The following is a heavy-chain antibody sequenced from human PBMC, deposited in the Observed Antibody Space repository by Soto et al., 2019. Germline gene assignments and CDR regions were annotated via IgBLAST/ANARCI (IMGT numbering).Heavy chain of an antibody. Sequence: EVQLVESGGGLVQPGRSLRLSCAASGFTFDDYAMHWVRQAPGKGLEWVSGISWNSGSIGYADSVKGRFTISRDNAKNSLGLQMNSVRAEDTALYYCAKDMSVAGKGPYYYGMDFGGRVTTFTVSS. D-gene: IGHD6-19*01. J-gene: IGHJ6*02. CDR1: GFTFDDYA. CDR2: ISWNSGSI. CDR3: AKDMSVAGKGPYYYGMDF. V-gene: IGHV3-9*01.